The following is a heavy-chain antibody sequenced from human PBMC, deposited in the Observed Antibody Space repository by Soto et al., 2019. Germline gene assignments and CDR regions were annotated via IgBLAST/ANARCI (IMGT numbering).Heavy chain of an antibody. D-gene: IGHD3-3*01. CDR2: LSSGSFYI. V-gene: IGHV3-21*01. Sequence: VGSLRLSCAVSLFPFDSYSMSWVRQAPGQGLEWLASLSSGSFYIFHADSIRGRFTISRDDAKNLLFLQMNSLTIEDTATYYCAREANTIYAPHGLDVWGQGTAVTVSS. CDR1: LFPFDSYS. CDR3: AREANTIYAPHGLDV. J-gene: IGHJ6*02.